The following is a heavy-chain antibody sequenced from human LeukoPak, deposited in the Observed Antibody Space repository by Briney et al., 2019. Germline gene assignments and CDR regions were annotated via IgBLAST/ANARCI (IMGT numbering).Heavy chain of an antibody. CDR2: INAGNGNT. D-gene: IGHD2-15*01. V-gene: IGHV1-3*01. Sequence: ASVKVSCKASGYTFTSYAMHWVRQAPGQRLEWMGWINAGNGNTKYSQKFQGRVTITRDTSASTAYMELSSLRSEDTAVYYCARAAGYCSGGSCYLNWFDPWGPGTLVTVSS. CDR1: GYTFTSYA. CDR3: ARAAGYCSGGSCYLNWFDP. J-gene: IGHJ5*02.